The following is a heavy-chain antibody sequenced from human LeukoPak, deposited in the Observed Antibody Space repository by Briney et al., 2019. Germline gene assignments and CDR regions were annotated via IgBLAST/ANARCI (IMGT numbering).Heavy chain of an antibody. D-gene: IGHD1-26*01. Sequence: ASVKVSCKASGYTFTCYYMHWVRQAPGQGLEWMGWINPNSGGTNYAQKFQGRVTMTRDTSISTAYMELSRLRSDDTAVYYCAREGIVGTGGAFDIWGQGTMVTVSS. CDR3: AREGIVGTGGAFDI. J-gene: IGHJ3*02. V-gene: IGHV1-2*02. CDR1: GYTFTCYY. CDR2: INPNSGGT.